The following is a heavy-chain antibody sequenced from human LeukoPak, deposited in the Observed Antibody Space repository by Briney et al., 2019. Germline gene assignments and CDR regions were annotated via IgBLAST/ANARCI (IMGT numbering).Heavy chain of an antibody. J-gene: IGHJ5*02. Sequence: GRSLRLSCAASGFTFSSYGMHWVRQAPGKGLEWVAVISYDGSNKYYADSVKGRFTISRDNSKNKLYLQMNSLRAEDTAVYYCAKDQDIVVVPAAMLTNWFDPWGQGTLVTVSS. CDR3: AKDQDIVVVPAAMLTNWFDP. V-gene: IGHV3-30*18. D-gene: IGHD2-2*01. CDR1: GFTFSSYG. CDR2: ISYDGSNK.